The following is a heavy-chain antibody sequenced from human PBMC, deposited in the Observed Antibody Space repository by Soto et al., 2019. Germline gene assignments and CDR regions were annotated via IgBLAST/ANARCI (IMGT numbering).Heavy chain of an antibody. CDR2: IWYDGSNK. CDR1: GFTFSSYG. J-gene: IGHJ4*02. Sequence: GGSLRLSCAASGFTFSSYGMHWVRQAPGKGLEWVAVIWYDGSNKYYADSVKGRFTISRDNSKNTLYLQMNSLRAEDTAVYYCARDPNGGSGWHGVDYWGQGTLVTVSS. D-gene: IGHD6-19*01. V-gene: IGHV3-33*01. CDR3: ARDPNGGSGWHGVDY.